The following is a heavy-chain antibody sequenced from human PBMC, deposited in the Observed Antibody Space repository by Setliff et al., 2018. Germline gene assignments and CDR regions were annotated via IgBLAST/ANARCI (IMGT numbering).Heavy chain of an antibody. CDR3: ARGRMRGSCSGPSCTYDPFDI. J-gene: IGHJ3*02. Sequence: KPSETLSLTCAVYGGSFSTYFWSWIRQPPGKGLEWIGSIYHSGSSYYNPSLRSRVTISVDTSKNQFSLILRSVTAADTAVYYCARGRMRGSCSGPSCTYDPFDIWGQGTPVT. CDR1: GGSFSTYF. V-gene: IGHV4-34*01. D-gene: IGHD2-2*01. CDR2: IYHSGSS.